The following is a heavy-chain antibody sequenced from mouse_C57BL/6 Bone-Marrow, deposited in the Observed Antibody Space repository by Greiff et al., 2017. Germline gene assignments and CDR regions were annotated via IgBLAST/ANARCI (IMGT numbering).Heavy chain of an antibody. D-gene: IGHD1-1*01. Sequence: VQLQQSGPELVKPGASVQLSCKASGYTFTSYDINWVKQRPGQGLEWIGWIYPRDGSTKYNEKFKGKATLTVDTSSSPAYMERHSLTSEDSAVYFCARDDGSSYWYFDVWGTGTTVTVSS. CDR1: GYTFTSYD. CDR3: ARDDGSSYWYFDV. V-gene: IGHV1-85*01. J-gene: IGHJ1*03. CDR2: IYPRDGST.